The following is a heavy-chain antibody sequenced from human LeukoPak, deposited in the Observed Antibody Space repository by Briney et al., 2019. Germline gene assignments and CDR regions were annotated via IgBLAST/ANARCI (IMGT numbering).Heavy chain of an antibody. CDR3: TRRFDY. Sequence: PGGSLRLSCAASGFTFSNYDMHWVRQATGKGLEWVSGIGTAGDIYYPGSVKGRFTISKDNAKNSLYLQMNSLRTEDTAVYYCTRRFDYWGQGTLVTVSS. CDR2: IGTAGDI. V-gene: IGHV3-13*01. J-gene: IGHJ4*02. CDR1: GFTFSNYD.